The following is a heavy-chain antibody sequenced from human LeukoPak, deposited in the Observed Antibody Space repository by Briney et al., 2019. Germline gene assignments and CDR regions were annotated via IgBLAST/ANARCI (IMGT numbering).Heavy chain of an antibody. CDR1: GFTFSSYS. J-gene: IGHJ4*02. CDR2: ISSSSSYI. V-gene: IGHV3-21*01. Sequence: KTGGSLRLSCAASGFTFSSYSMNWVRQAPGKGLEWVSSISSSSSYIYYADSVKGRFTISRDNAKNSLYLQMNSLRAEDTAVYYCAREYYDFWSGYYNPHYFDYWGQGTLVTVSS. CDR3: AREYYDFWSGYYNPHYFDY. D-gene: IGHD3-3*01.